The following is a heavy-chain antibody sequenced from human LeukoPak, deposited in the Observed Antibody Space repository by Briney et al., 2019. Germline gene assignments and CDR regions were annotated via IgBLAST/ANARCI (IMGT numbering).Heavy chain of an antibody. Sequence: PGGSLRLSCAASGFTFSSYGMHWVRQAPGKGLEWVAFIRYDGSNKYYADSVKGRFTISRDNSKNTLYLQMNSLRAEDTAVYYCAKDWDHSSGSYFQHWGQGTLVTVSS. J-gene: IGHJ1*01. CDR1: GFTFSSYG. D-gene: IGHD1-26*01. V-gene: IGHV3-30*02. CDR3: AKDWDHSSGSYFQH. CDR2: IRYDGSNK.